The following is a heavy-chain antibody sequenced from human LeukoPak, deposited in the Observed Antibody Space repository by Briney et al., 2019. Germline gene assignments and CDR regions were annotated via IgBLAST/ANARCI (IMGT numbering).Heavy chain of an antibody. CDR2: ISGSGGST. D-gene: IGHD6-19*01. V-gene: IGHV3-23*01. Sequence: GGSLRLSRAASGFTISSYAMSWVRLAPGKGLEWVSGISGSGGSTHYADPVKGRFTISRDNSKNTLYLQMNSLRGEDTAEYYCAKDLPPNMAVASYYFDYWGQGTLVTVSS. CDR3: AKDLPPNMAVASYYFDY. CDR1: GFTISSYA. J-gene: IGHJ4*02.